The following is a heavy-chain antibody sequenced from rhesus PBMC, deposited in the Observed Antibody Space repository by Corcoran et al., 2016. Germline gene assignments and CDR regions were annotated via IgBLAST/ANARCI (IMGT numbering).Heavy chain of an antibody. D-gene: IGHD3-28*01. CDR2: INRGGGST. CDR1: GFTFSSYA. Sequence: EVQLVETGGGLVQPGGSLRLSCAASGFTFSSYAMQWVRQAPGKGLEWISAINRGGGSTYYADSVKGRFTISRDNSKNTLSLQMNSLRAEDTAVYYCAKVRYYGSGYYFDYWGQGVLVTVSS. V-gene: IGHV3-103*01. J-gene: IGHJ4*01. CDR3: AKVRYYGSGYYFDY.